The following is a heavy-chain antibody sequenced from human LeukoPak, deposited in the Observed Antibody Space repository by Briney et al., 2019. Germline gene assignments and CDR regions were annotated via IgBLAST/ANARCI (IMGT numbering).Heavy chain of an antibody. CDR2: IYETGST. D-gene: IGHD3-9*01. V-gene: IGHV4-39*01. Sequence: SETLSLTCSVSGGSLSSSSYYWGWIRQPPGRGLEWIGNIYETGSTNYNPSLKSRVTISVDTSKNQFSLKLSSVTAADTAVYYCVRPDDNSFDFWGQGTMVTVSS. CDR3: VRPDDNSFDF. J-gene: IGHJ3*01. CDR1: GGSLSSSSYY.